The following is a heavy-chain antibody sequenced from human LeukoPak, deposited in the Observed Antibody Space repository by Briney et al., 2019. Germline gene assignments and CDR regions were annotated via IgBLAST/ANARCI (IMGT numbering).Heavy chain of an antibody. CDR3: AKNSGYRGLELRVAFDI. Sequence: PGGSLRLSCAASGFTFSSYGMHRVRQAPGKGLEWMAFIRYDGSNKYYADSVKDRFTISRDNSKKTLYLQMNSLRAEDTAVYYCAKNSGYRGLELRVAFDIWGQGTMVTVSS. CDR1: GFTFSSYG. D-gene: IGHD1-7*01. J-gene: IGHJ3*02. CDR2: IRYDGSNK. V-gene: IGHV3-30*02.